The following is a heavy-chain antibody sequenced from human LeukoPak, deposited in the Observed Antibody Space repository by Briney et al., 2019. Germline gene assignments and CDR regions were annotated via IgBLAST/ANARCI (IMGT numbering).Heavy chain of an antibody. D-gene: IGHD2/OR15-2a*01. CDR1: GYTFTGYY. Sequence: ASVKVSCKAPGYTFTGYYIHWVRQAPGQGLEWMGWNNPNSGVTHYAQKFQDRVTMTRDTSISTAYMELSSLTYDDTAIYYCARPRYCNSGACSNNFDYWGQGTLVTVSS. CDR2: NNPNSGVT. CDR3: ARPRYCNSGACSNNFDY. J-gene: IGHJ4*02. V-gene: IGHV1-2*02.